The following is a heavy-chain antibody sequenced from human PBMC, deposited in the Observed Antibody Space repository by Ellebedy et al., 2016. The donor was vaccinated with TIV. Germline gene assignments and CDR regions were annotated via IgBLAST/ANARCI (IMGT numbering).Heavy chain of an antibody. Sequence: GESLKISCAASGFTFSSYGMHWVRQAPGKGLEWVAVIWFDGSNKYHADSVKGRFPISRDNSKNTLYLQMNSLRAEDTAVYYCASYVDTAMVFDYWGQGTLVTVSS. V-gene: IGHV3-33*08. CDR3: ASYVDTAMVFDY. CDR1: GFTFSSYG. CDR2: IWFDGSNK. D-gene: IGHD5-18*01. J-gene: IGHJ4*02.